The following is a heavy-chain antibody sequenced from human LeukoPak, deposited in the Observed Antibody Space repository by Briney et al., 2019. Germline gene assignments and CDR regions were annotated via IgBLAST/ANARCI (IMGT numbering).Heavy chain of an antibody. CDR2: INHTGST. J-gene: IGHJ3*02. Sequence: PSETLSLTCAVYGGSFSDYYWSWIRQPPGKGLEWIGEINHTGSTNYNPSLKSRVSISVDTSKNQFALKLSSVTAADTAVYFCAREWNYYAFEIWGQGSMVSVSS. CDR1: GGSFSDYY. D-gene: IGHD1-7*01. V-gene: IGHV4-34*01. CDR3: AREWNYYAFEI.